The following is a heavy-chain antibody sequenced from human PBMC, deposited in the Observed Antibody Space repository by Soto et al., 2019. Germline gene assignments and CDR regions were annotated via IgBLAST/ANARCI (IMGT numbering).Heavy chain of an antibody. D-gene: IGHD6-13*01. CDR1: GYTFSTYY. Sequence: ASVKVSCKASGYTFSTYYMHWVRQAPGQGYEWMGIINPSGGSTTYAQKFQGRVTITADKSTSTAYMELSSLRSEDTAVYYCEREVAAVGEIDYWGQGTLVTAPQ. CDR3: EREVAAVGEIDY. CDR2: INPSGGST. V-gene: IGHV1-46*01. J-gene: IGHJ4*02.